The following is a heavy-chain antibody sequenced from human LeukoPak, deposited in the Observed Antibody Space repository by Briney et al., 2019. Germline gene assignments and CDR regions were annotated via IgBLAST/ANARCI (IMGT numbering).Heavy chain of an antibody. D-gene: IGHD3-10*01. Sequence: GGSLRLSCAASGFTFSSYSMNWVRQAPGKGLEWVSSISSSSSYIYYADSVKGRFTISRDNAKNSLYLQMNSLRAEDTAVYYCARDLRAMVRGVIHYWGQGTLVTISS. J-gene: IGHJ4*02. CDR3: ARDLRAMVRGVIHY. CDR1: GFTFSSYS. CDR2: ISSSSSYI. V-gene: IGHV3-21*01.